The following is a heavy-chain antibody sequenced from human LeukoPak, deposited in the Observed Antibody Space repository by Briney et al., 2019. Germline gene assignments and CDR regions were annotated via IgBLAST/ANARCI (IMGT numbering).Heavy chain of an antibody. CDR1: GGSVDTFY. CDR2: VYYAGST. D-gene: IGHD1-26*01. V-gene: IGHV4-59*08. J-gene: IGHJ4*02. Sequence: SETLSLTCSVSGGSVDTFYWTWIRQPPGKGLDWLGHVYYAGSTNYNSSLQDRISISIDMSKNQFSLTLTSVTAADTAFYYCARHVGDYFDSWGQGILVTVSS. CDR3: ARHVGDYFDS.